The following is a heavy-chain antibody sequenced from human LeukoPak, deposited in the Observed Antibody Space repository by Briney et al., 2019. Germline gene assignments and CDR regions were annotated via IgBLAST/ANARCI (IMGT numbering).Heavy chain of an antibody. CDR1: GFTFSSYG. CDR2: ISGSGGST. Sequence: TGGSLRLSCAASGFTFSSYGMSWVRQAPGKGLEWVSAISGSGGSTYYADSVKGRFTISRDNAKNSLYLQMNSLRAEDTAVYYCARGSRLRDGKYYFDYWGQGTLVTVSS. J-gene: IGHJ4*02. V-gene: IGHV3-23*01. CDR3: ARGSRLRDGKYYFDY. D-gene: IGHD5-24*01.